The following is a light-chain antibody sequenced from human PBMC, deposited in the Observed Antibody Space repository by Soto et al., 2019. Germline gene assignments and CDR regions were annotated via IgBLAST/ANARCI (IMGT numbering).Light chain of an antibody. CDR3: LQYQSYWT. V-gene: IGKV1-5*03. Sequence: DIQMTQSPSTLSASVGDRVSITCRACQSISRQLAWYQQKPGKAPNLLIYQASNLETGVPSRFTGSGSGTEFTLTISSLQPYDLATYYCLQYQSYWTFGQGTKVEVK. J-gene: IGKJ1*01. CDR1: QSISRQ. CDR2: QAS.